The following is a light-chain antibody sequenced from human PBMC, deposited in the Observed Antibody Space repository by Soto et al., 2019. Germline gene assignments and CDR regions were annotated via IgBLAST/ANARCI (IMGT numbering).Light chain of an antibody. CDR3: CSYVTTPEI. V-gene: IGLV2-11*01. J-gene: IGLJ1*01. Sequence: QSALAQPRSVSGSPGQLLTISCTGTSSDVDDYRYVSWYQQYPGKAPKSVIYDGNKRPSGVPDRFSGSNSGNTASLTIPGLQAEDEADYYCCSYVTTPEIFGTGTKVTVL. CDR2: DGN. CDR1: SSDVDDYRY.